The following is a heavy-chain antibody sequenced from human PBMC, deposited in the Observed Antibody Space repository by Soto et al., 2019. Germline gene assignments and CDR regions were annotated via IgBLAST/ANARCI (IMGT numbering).Heavy chain of an antibody. D-gene: IGHD1-7*01. CDR1: GFTVSSNY. V-gene: IGHV3-66*01. CDR2: LYSGGST. J-gene: IGHJ4*02. CDR3: AREPRNRIAGSTTSEDY. Sequence: EVQLVEAGGGLVQPGGSLRLSCAASGFTVSSNYMCWVRQAPGKGLECVSVLYSGGSTYYADSVKGRFTISRDSSKNTMYLHMNSLRAEDTAVYYCAREPRNRIAGSTTSEDYWGQGTLVTVSS.